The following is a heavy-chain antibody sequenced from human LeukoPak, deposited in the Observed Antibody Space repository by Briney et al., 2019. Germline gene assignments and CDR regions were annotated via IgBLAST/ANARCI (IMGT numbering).Heavy chain of an antibody. J-gene: IGHJ4*02. D-gene: IGHD3-22*01. CDR2: IYTSGST. V-gene: IGHV4-4*07. Sequence: SETLSLTCTVSGGSISSYYWSWIRQPPGKGLEWIGRIYTSGSTNYNPSLKSRVTMSVDTSKNQFSLKLSSVTAADTAVYYCARDRGDSSGYSFDYWGQGTLVTVSS. CDR1: GGSISSYY. CDR3: ARDRGDSSGYSFDY.